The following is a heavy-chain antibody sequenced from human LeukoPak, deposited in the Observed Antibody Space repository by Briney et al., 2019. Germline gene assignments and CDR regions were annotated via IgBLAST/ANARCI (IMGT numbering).Heavy chain of an antibody. V-gene: IGHV3-53*01. J-gene: IGHJ4*02. CDR1: GFTVIDNY. CDR2: IYSGSSA. D-gene: IGHD3-3*01. CDR3: ARVVRFLEWLPRFGSYFDY. Sequence: GGSLRLSCAASGFTVIDNYMTWVRQAPGKGLEWVSVIYSGSSAYYADSVKGRFTISRDNSKNTPYLQMNSLRAEDTGVYYCARVVRFLEWLPRFGSYFDYWGQGTLVTVSS.